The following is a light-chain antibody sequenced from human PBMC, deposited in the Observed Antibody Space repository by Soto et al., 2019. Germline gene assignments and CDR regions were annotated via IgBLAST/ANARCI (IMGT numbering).Light chain of an antibody. CDR3: CSYAGSSIFV. Sequence: QSVLTQPASVSGSPGQSITISCTGTSSDVGSYNLVSWYQQLPGKAPILIIYEVNERPSGISNRFSGSNSGNTASLTISGLQGEDEADYYCCSYAGSSIFVFGGGTKVTVL. CDR2: EVN. V-gene: IGLV2-23*02. CDR1: SSDVGSYNL. J-gene: IGLJ2*01.